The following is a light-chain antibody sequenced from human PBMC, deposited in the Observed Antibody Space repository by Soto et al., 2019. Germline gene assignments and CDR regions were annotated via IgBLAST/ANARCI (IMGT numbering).Light chain of an antibody. J-gene: IGLJ1*01. CDR3: SSYTSRGTYV. CDR1: SIDVGCYNY. Sequence: QSLLTQPASVSGSPGQSIAISCPGTSIDVGCYNYVSWYQQHPGKAPKLMVYDVSNRPSGVSNRFSGSKSGNTASLTISGLQAEDEADYYCSSYTSRGTYVFGTGTKVTVL. V-gene: IGLV2-14*01. CDR2: DVS.